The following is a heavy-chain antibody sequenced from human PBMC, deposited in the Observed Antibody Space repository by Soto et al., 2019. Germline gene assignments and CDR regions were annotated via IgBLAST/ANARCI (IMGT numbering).Heavy chain of an antibody. J-gene: IGHJ6*02. CDR1: GFTFSSYA. V-gene: IGHV3-30-3*01. CDR2: ISYDGSNK. D-gene: IGHD3-10*01. CDR3: ASAMVRGVIVSYYYYGMDV. Sequence: QVQLVESGGGVVQPGRSLRLSCAASGFTFSSYAMHWVRQAPGKGLEWVAVISYDGSNKYYADSVKGRFTISRDNSKNTLYLQMNSLRAEDTAVYYCASAMVRGVIVSYYYYGMDVWGQGTTVTVSS.